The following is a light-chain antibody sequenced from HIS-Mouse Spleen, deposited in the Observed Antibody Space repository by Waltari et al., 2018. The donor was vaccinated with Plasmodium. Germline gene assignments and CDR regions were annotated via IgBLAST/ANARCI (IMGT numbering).Light chain of an antibody. J-gene: IGLJ1*01. CDR1: KLGDKY. CDR2: QDS. V-gene: IGLV3-1*01. Sequence: SYELTQPPSVSVSPGQTASITCSGDKLGDKYACWYQQKTGQSPVLVIYQDSKRPSGIPDRFSCSNAGDPGTLTNSGTQASDEADSCCQAWDSSTEYVFRTGTKVTVL. CDR3: QAWDSSTEYV.